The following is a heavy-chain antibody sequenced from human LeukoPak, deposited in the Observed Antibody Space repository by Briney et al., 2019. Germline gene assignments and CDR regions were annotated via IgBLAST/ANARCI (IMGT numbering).Heavy chain of an antibody. D-gene: IGHD3-22*01. J-gene: IGHJ5*02. Sequence: SETLSLTCTVSGGSISSGVYYWSWIRQPPGKGVEWIGYTYYSGSPYYNPSLQSRATISVDTSKNQFSLNLTSVTAADTAVYYCAQPYYYDSRIDPWGQGTLVTVSS. V-gene: IGHV4-30-4*01. CDR3: AQPYYYDSRIDP. CDR1: GGSISSGVYY. CDR2: TYYSGSP.